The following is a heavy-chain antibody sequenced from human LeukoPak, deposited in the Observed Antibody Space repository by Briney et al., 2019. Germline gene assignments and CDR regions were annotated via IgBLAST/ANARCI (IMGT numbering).Heavy chain of an antibody. V-gene: IGHV4-4*07. CDR1: GGSIRSYY. J-gene: IGHJ3*02. CDR2: IYTSGST. D-gene: IGHD1-14*01. Sequence: PSETLSLTCTVSGGSIRSYYWSWIRQPAGKGLEWIGRIYTSGSTNYNPSLKSRVTMSVDTSKNQFSLKLGSVTAADTAVYYCASTVTGPIDAFDIWGQGTMVTVSS. CDR3: ASTVTGPIDAFDI.